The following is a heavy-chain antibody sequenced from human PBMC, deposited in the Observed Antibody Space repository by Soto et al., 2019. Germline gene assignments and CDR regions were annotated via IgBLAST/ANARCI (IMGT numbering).Heavy chain of an antibody. V-gene: IGHV3-23*01. CDR2: NTDSGGDA. CDR1: GMTVGSGA. D-gene: IGHD3-16*01. Sequence: GXLNLSLNLFGMTVGSGAMKWVRQAPGAGLEWFSTNTDSGGDAKYADSVSGRFAISRDNSKKTMYLQMSSLSAEHSAISSRARGSTDSYRGSRILDVWGRETMVTVSS. CDR3: ARGSTDSYRGSRILDV. J-gene: IGHJ4*02.